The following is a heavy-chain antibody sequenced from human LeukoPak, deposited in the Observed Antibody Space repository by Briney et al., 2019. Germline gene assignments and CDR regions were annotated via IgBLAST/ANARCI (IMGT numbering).Heavy chain of an antibody. D-gene: IGHD3-10*01. CDR3: ARETPYGSGSHDAFDI. Sequence: ASVKVSCKASGYTFTGYYMHWVRQAPGQGLEWMGRINPNSGGTNYAQKFQGRVTMTRDTSISTAYMELSRLRSDDTAVYYCARETPYGSGSHDAFDIWGQGTMVTVSS. CDR2: INPNSGGT. CDR1: GYTFTGYY. V-gene: IGHV1-2*06. J-gene: IGHJ3*02.